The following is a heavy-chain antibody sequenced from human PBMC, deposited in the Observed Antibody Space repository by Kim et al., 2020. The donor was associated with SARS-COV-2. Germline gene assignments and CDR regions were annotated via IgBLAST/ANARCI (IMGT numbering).Heavy chain of an antibody. CDR2: IYYSGST. V-gene: IGHV4-61*01. Sequence: SETLSLTCTVSGGSVSSGSYYWSWIRQPPGKGLEWIGYIYYSGSTNYNPSLKSRVTISVDTSKNQFSLKLSSVTAADTAVYYCARVQQWLVRGGILDYYYYGMDVGGQGTTVTVSS. D-gene: IGHD6-19*01. CDR3: ARVQQWLVRGGILDYYYYGMDV. J-gene: IGHJ6*02. CDR1: GGSVSSGSYY.